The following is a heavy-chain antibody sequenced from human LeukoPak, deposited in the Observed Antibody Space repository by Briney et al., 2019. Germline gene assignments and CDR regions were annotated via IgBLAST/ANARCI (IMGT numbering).Heavy chain of an antibody. CDR3: ARDHYYSNYD. D-gene: IGHD4-11*01. V-gene: IGHV3-23*01. CDR2: ISANGVTA. CDR1: GFTFSSYA. J-gene: IGHJ4*02. Sequence: GGSLRLSCAASGFTFSSYAMTWVRQAPGKGLEWVSAISANGVTAYYADSVTGRFSISRDNAKNSLYLQMNSLRAEDTAVYYCARDHYYSNYDWGQVTLVTVSS.